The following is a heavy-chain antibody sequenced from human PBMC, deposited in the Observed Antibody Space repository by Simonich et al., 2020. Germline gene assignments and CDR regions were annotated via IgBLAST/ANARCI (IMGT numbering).Heavy chain of an antibody. CDR2: NNHSGST. V-gene: IGHV4-34*01. D-gene: IGHD1-1*01. J-gene: IGHJ3*02. CDR3: ARGKGWKNAFDI. Sequence: QVQLQQWGAGLLKPSETLSLPCAVYGGSFSGYYWSWIRQPPGKGLEWIGENNHSGSTNYNPSLTSRVTISVDTSKNQFSLKLSSVTAADTAVYYCARGKGWKNAFDIWGQGTMVTVSS. CDR1: GGSFSGYY.